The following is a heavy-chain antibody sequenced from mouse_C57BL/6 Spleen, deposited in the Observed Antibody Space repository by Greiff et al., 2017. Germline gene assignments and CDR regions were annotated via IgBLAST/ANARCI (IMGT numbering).Heavy chain of an antibody. CDR2: IYPGDGDT. Sequence: QVQLKESGPELVKPGASVKISCKASGYAFSSSWMNWVKQRPGKGLAWIGRIYPGDGDTNYNGKFKGKATLTADNSSSPAYMQRSSLTSEGSAVYFCTRLGLIYDGYYVEYWGQGTTLTVSS. D-gene: IGHD2-3*01. CDR1: GYAFSSSW. J-gene: IGHJ2*01. CDR3: TRLGLIYDGYYVEY. V-gene: IGHV1-82*01.